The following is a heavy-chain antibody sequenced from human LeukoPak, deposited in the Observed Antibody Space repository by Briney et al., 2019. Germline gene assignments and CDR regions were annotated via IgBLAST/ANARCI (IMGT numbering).Heavy chain of an antibody. V-gene: IGHV4-34*01. CDR3: ARGVRYYDFWSGYYQDAFDI. J-gene: IGHJ3*02. CDR2: INHSGST. Sequence: MSSETLSLTCAVYGGSFSGYYWSWIRQPPGKGLEWIGEINHSGSTNYNPSLKNRVTISVDASKNQFSLKLSSVTAADTAVYYCARGVRYYDFWSGYYQDAFDIWGQGTMVTVSS. CDR1: GGSFSGYY. D-gene: IGHD3-3*01.